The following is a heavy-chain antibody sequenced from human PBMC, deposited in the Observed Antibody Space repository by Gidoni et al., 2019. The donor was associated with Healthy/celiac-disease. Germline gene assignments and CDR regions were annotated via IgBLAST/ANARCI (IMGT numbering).Heavy chain of an antibody. CDR3: ARGPAIVMVIYFDY. CDR2: ISGSGDNT. CDR1: GFTFSSYV. V-gene: IGHV3-23*01. D-gene: IGHD3-22*01. Sequence: EVQLLDSGGGLVQPGGSLRLSCAASGFTFSSYVMSWVRQAPGKGLEWVSIISGSGDNTYYADSGKGRFTISRDNSKNRLYLQMNSLRAEDTAVYYCARGPAIVMVIYFDYWGQGTLVTVSS. J-gene: IGHJ4*02.